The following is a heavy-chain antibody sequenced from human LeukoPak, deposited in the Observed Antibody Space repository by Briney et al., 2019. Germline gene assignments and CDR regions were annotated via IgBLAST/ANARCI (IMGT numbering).Heavy chain of an antibody. CDR1: GGSISRGDYY. CDR2: IYYRGST. D-gene: IGHD3-3*01. V-gene: IGHV4-30-4*08. J-gene: IGHJ6*03. Sequence: SETLSLTCTVSGGSISRGDYYWSWIRQPPGKGREWHGYIYYRGSTYYNPYLKSRVTISVDTSKNQFSLKLSSVAAADTAVYYCATNDFWSGYYTGYYYYYMDVWGKGTTVTVSS. CDR3: ATNDFWSGYYTGYYYYYMDV.